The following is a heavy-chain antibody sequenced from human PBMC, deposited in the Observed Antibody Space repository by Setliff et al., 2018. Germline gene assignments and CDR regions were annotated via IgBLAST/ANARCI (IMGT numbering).Heavy chain of an antibody. D-gene: IGHD3-22*01. J-gene: IGHJ3*02. CDR2: INPSSGRT. Sequence: ASVKVSCKASGYTFTSHCMHWVRQAPGLGLEWMGTINPSSGRTSYAQKVQGRVTMTRDRSTSTVYMDMSSLRSEDTAVYYCGRDVFPYHYEGAFDIWGQGTMGTVSS. V-gene: IGHV1-46*01. CDR3: GRDVFPYHYEGAFDI. CDR1: GYTFTSHC.